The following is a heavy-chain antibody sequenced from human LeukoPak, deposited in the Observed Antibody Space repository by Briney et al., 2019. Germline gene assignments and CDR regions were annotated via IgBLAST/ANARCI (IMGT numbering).Heavy chain of an antibody. Sequence: SETLSLTCTVSGGSISSSSYYWGWIRQPPGKGLEWIGSIYYSGSTYYNPSLKSRVTISVDTSKNQFSLKLSSVTAADTAVYYCARRTDAQYYYGSGSYALDDYWGQGTLVTVSS. CDR3: ARRTDAQYYYGSGSYALDDY. CDR2: IYYSGST. CDR1: GGSISSSSYY. J-gene: IGHJ4*02. V-gene: IGHV4-39*01. D-gene: IGHD3-10*01.